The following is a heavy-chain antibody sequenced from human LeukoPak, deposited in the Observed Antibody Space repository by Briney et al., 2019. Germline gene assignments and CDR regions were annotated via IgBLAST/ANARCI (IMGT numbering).Heavy chain of an antibody. CDR3: ARYRDGYNYAAFDY. CDR2: ISGSGGST. J-gene: IGHJ4*02. CDR1: GFTFSSYA. Sequence: GGSLRLSCAASGFTFSSYAMSWVRQAPGKGLEWVSAISGSGGSTYYADSVKGRFTISRDNSKNTLYLQMNSLRAEDTAVYYCARYRDGYNYAAFDYWGQGTLVTVSS. V-gene: IGHV3-23*01. D-gene: IGHD5-24*01.